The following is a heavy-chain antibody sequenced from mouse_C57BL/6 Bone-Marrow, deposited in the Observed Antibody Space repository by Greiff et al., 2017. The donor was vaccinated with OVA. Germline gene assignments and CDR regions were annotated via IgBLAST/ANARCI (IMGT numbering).Heavy chain of an antibody. CDR1: GFSLTSYG. J-gene: IGHJ4*01. D-gene: IGHD1-1*01. CDR2: IWSGGST. Sequence: QVQLKESGPGLVQPSQSLSITCTVSGFSLTSYGVHWVRQSPGKGLEWLGVIWSGGSTDYNAAFISRLSISKDNSKSQVFFKMNSLQADDTAIYYCARNRESYYYGNSYDAMDYWGQGTSVTVSS. CDR3: ARNRESYYYGNSYDAMDY. V-gene: IGHV2-2*01.